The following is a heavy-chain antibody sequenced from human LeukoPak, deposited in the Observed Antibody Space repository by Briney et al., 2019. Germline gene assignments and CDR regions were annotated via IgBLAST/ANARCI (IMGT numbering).Heavy chain of an antibody. D-gene: IGHD2-15*01. CDR1: GYTFTGYY. CDR2: INPNSGGT. J-gene: IGHJ4*02. CDR3: ARDFDGYCSGGSCTFYRC. Sequence: ASVKVSCKASGYTFTGYYMHWVRQAPGQGLEWMGWINPNSGGTNYAQKFQGRVTMTRDTSISTAYMELSRLRSDDTAVYYCARDFDGYCSGGSCTFYRCWGQGTLVTVSS. V-gene: IGHV1-2*02.